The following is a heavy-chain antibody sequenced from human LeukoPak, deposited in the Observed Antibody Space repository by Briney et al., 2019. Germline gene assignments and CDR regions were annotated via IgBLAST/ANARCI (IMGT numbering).Heavy chain of an antibody. D-gene: IGHD2/OR15-2a*01. V-gene: IGHV3-7*03. CDR2: IKEDGSEK. CDR3: ARRGSTDY. CDR1: GFSLSGYW. Sequence: PEGSLRLSCAASGFSLSGYWMTWVRQAPGEGLEWVANIKEDGSEKYYADFVKGRFTISRDNAKNSLDLQMNSLRAEDTAVYYCARRGSTDYWGQGTLVTVSS. J-gene: IGHJ4*02.